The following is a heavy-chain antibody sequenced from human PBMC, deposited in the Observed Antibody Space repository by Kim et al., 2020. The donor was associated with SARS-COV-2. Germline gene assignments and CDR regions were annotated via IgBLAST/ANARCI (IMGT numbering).Heavy chain of an antibody. CDR2: GGTA. J-gene: IGHJ5*02. Sequence: GGTANYAQKFQGRVTTTWDTSTSTVYMELSSLRSEDTAVYYCARGREFDPWGQGTLVTVSS. CDR3: ARGREFDP. V-gene: IGHV1-46*01.